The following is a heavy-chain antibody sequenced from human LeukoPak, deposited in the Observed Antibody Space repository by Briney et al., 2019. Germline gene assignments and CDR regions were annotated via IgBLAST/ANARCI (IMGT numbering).Heavy chain of an antibody. V-gene: IGHV3-7*02. CDR3: ARTTYGDY. CDR2: IKEDGSEE. J-gene: IGHJ4*02. D-gene: IGHD1-1*01. CDR1: GFTFSNYW. Sequence: GGSLRLSCAASGFTFSNYWMTWVRQALSKGLEWVAAIKEDGSEEYYVDSVKGRFTISRDNAKNSLYLQMSSLRAEDTAVYFCARTTYGDYWGQGTLVTVSS.